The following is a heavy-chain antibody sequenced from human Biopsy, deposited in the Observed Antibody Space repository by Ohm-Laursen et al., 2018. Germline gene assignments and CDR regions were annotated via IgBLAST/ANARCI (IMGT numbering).Heavy chain of an antibody. CDR2: IYYSVMT. CDR3: ARDSGILNYGNFKYYHYCGMDV. D-gene: IGHD4-11*01. CDR1: GDSVTKYY. V-gene: IGHV4-59*02. J-gene: IGHJ6*02. Sequence: SDTLSLTCTVSGDSVTKYYWSWIRQPPGKGLEWIGHIYYSVMTNYNPSLQSRVSISVDTSRNRVSLTLSSVTAADTAVYYCARDSGILNYGNFKYYHYCGMDVWGQGTKVTVSS.